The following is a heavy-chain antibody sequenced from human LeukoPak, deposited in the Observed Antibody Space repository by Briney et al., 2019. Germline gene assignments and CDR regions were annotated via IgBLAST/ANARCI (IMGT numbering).Heavy chain of an antibody. D-gene: IGHD3-22*01. V-gene: IGHV4-4*07. Sequence: PSETLSLTCTISGGSISSYYWSWIRQPAGKGLEWIGRIYTSGSTNYNPSLKSRVTMSVDTSKNQFSLKLSSVTAADTAVYYCARDSRSRRYYDSSGYYLFDYWGQGTLVTVSS. CDR3: ARDSRSRRYYDSSGYYLFDY. CDR1: GGSISSYY. CDR2: IYTSGST. J-gene: IGHJ4*02.